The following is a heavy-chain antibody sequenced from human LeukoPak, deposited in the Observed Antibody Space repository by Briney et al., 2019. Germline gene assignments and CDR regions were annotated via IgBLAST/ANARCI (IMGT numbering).Heavy chain of an antibody. CDR1: GFTFSDYY. D-gene: IGHD5-24*01. J-gene: IGHJ4*02. Sequence: GGSLRLSCAASGFTFSDYYMSWIRQAPGKGLEWVSYISSSGSTIYYADSVKGRFTISRDNAKNSLYLQMNSLRAEDTAVYYCARATERWLQFRFPPLWGQGTLVTVSS. CDR3: ARATERWLQFRFPPL. V-gene: IGHV3-11*01. CDR2: ISSSGSTI.